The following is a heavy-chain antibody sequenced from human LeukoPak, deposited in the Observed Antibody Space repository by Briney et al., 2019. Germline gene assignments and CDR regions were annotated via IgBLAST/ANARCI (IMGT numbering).Heavy chain of an antibody. D-gene: IGHD3-22*01. V-gene: IGHV1-18*01. CDR1: GYTFTSYA. J-gene: IGHJ3*02. CDR2: ISAYNGNT. CDR3: ARDSKYYYDSSGYYYSDAFDI. Sequence: GASVKVSCKASGYTFTSYAMNWVRQAPGQGLEWMGWISAYNGNTNYAQKLQGRVTMTTDTSTSTAYMELRSLRSDDTAVYYCARDSKYYYDSSGYYYSDAFDIWGQGTMVTVSS.